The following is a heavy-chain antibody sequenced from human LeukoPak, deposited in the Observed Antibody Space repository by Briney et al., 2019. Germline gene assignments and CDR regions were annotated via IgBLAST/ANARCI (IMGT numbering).Heavy chain of an antibody. Sequence: SQTLSLTCTVSGGSISSGSYYWSWIRQPAGKGLEWIGRIYTSGSTNYNPSLKSRVTISVDTSKNQFSLKLSSVTAADTAVYYCARGPNYDILTGYQDAFDIWGQGTMVTVSS. CDR1: GGSISSGSYY. CDR3: ARGPNYDILTGYQDAFDI. V-gene: IGHV4-61*02. D-gene: IGHD3-9*01. CDR2: IYTSGST. J-gene: IGHJ3*02.